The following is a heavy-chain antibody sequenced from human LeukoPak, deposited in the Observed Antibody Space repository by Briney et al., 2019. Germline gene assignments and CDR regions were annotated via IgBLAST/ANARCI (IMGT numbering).Heavy chain of an antibody. V-gene: IGHV3-48*03. CDR1: GFTFRSYA. D-gene: IGHD3-22*01. CDR2: ISSSGGTI. CDR3: ARAAYYYDSSAYPYWYFDL. Sequence: GGSLRLSCAASGFTFRSYAINWVRQAPGKGLEWVSFISSSGGTIYYADSVKGRFTISRDNAENSLYLQMNGLRAEDTAVYYCARAAYYYDSSAYPYWYFDLWGRGTLVTVSS. J-gene: IGHJ2*01.